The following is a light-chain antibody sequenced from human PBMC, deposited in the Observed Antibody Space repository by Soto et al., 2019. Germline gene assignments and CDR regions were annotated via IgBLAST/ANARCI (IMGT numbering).Light chain of an antibody. CDR1: QSLTNTF. V-gene: IGKV3-20*01. J-gene: IGKJ4*01. Sequence: EILLTQAAGTLSLSPGDRATLSCRASQSLTNTFLAWYQQIPGQTPRLLIYGASTRATGIPDRFSGSGSGTEFTLTISRLEPEDFAVYFCQQYGTFPLSFGGGTKV. CDR2: GAS. CDR3: QQYGTFPLS.